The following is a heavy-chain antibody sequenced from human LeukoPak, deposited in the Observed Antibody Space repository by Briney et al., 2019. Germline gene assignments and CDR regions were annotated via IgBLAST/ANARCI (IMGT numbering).Heavy chain of an antibody. CDR3: ARSYCSSTSCSPYYYYYMDV. CDR2: IYYSGST. D-gene: IGHD2-2*01. J-gene: IGHJ6*03. CDR1: GGSISSGGYY. Sequence: SETLSLTCTVSGGSISSGGYYWSWIRQHPGKGQEWIGYIYYSGSTYYNPSLKSRVTISVDTSKNQFSLKLSSVTAADTAVYYCARSYCSSTSCSPYYYYYMDVWGKGTTVTVSS. V-gene: IGHV4-31*03.